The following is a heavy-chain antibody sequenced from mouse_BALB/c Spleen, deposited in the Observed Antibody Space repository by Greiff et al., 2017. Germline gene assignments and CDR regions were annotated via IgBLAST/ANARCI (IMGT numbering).Heavy chain of an antibody. Sequence: QVQLKESGAELVRPGTSVKVSCKASGYAFTNYLLEWVKQRPGQGLEWIGVINPGSGGTNYNEKFKGKATLTADKSSSTAYMQLSSLTSDDSAVYFCARRWDYYYGSSYDYWGQGTTLTVSS. CDR2: INPGSGGT. D-gene: IGHD1-1*01. J-gene: IGHJ2*01. CDR1: GYAFTNYL. V-gene: IGHV1-54*01. CDR3: ARRWDYYYGSSYDY.